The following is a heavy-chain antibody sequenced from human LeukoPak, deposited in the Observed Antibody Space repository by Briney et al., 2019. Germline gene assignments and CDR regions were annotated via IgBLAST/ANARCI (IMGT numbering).Heavy chain of an antibody. CDR1: GFTFSNAW. D-gene: IGHD2-2*01. V-gene: IGHV3-15*01. J-gene: IGHJ5*02. CDR2: IKSKTDGVTT. CDR3: TTELVVPAAIILEAWLDP. Sequence: PGGSLRLXCAASGFTFSNAWMSWVRQAPGKGLEWVGRIKSKTDGVTTDYAAPVKGGFTISRDDSKNTLYLQMNSLKTEDTAVYYCTTELVVPAAIILEAWLDPWGQGTLVTVSS.